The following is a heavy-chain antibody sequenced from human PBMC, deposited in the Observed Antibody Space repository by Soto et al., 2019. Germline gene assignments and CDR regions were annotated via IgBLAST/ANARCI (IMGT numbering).Heavy chain of an antibody. D-gene: IGHD2-8*01. J-gene: IGHJ3*02. CDR3: AKDKVDHNGVWDPFDR. Sequence: EVQLLESGGGLVQPGGSLRLSCAASGFTFSDYAMNWVRQAPGKGLEWVSGLGGTNSDTHYAASVEGRFTVSRDNSKSTLFLQMNSMRAEDQAVYYCAKDKVDHNGVWDPFDRWGQGTMVTVSS. CDR1: GFTFSDYA. CDR2: LGGTNSDT. V-gene: IGHV3-23*01.